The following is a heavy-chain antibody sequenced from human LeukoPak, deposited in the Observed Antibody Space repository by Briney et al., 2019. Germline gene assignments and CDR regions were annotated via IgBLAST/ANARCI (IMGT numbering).Heavy chain of an antibody. CDR3: ARDLAWGAFDY. J-gene: IGHJ4*02. CDR1: GFSFSKHC. V-gene: IGHV3-23*01. D-gene: IGHD7-27*01. CDR2: VSPPGGGT. Sequence: GGSLRLSCGASGFSFSKHCMNWVREAPGKGREWLSDVSPPGGGTYYADSVKGRFPISRDDSKNTLSLQMNSLRVEDTAVYYCARDLAWGAFDYWGQGTLVTVSS.